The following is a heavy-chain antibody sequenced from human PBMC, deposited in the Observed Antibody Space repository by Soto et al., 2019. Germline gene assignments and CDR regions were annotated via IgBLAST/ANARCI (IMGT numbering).Heavy chain of an antibody. D-gene: IGHD4-4*01. Sequence: QVQLVESGGGVVQPGRSLRLSCAASGFTFSSYAMHWVRQAPGKGLEWVAVISYDGSNKYYADSVKGRFTISRDNSKNTLYLHMTSLRAEDTAVYYGARDRGTVTPSYYYYGLDVWGQGTTVTVSS. V-gene: IGHV3-30-3*01. CDR1: GFTFSSYA. J-gene: IGHJ6*02. CDR3: ARDRGTVTPSYYYYGLDV. CDR2: ISYDGSNK.